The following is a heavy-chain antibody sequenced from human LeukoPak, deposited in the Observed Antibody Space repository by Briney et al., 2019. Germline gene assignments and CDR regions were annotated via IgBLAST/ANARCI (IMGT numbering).Heavy chain of an antibody. D-gene: IGHD6-19*01. V-gene: IGHV3-33*01. CDR1: GFTFRSHA. J-gene: IGHJ4*02. Sequence: GGSLRLSCATSGFTFRSHAMHWVRQSPGKGLEWVAQIWYDGSNKYYADSVKGRFTISRDNSKNTLYLQMNSLRAEDTAVYYCARDRGSSGWYRLFDYWGQGTLVTVSS. CDR3: ARDRGSSGWYRLFDY. CDR2: IWYDGSNK.